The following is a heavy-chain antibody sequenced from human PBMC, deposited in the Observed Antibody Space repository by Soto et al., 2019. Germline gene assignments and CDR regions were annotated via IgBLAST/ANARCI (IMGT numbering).Heavy chain of an antibody. Sequence: GGSLRLSCAASGFTFSGHAMNWVRQAPGKGLEWVSYIGNTDSTIYYADSVRGRFIISRDNARTSLFLQMSSLRDEDTAVYYCVRGDSSGGTCSRLDVWCQGTKQTVSS. V-gene: IGHV3-48*02. CDR3: VRGDSSGGTCSRLDV. CDR2: IGNTDSTI. D-gene: IGHD2-15*01. CDR1: GFTFSGHA. J-gene: IGHJ6*02.